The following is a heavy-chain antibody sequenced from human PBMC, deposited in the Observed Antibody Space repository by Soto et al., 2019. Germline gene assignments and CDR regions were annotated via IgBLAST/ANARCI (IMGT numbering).Heavy chain of an antibody. CDR1: GGTFSRSG. V-gene: IGHV1-69*18. D-gene: IGHD5-18*01. CDR3: ARCPQPPDTADTSAVDV. J-gene: IGHJ6*02. Sequence: QVQLVQSGTEVKKPGASVKVSCKASGGTFSRSGFHWVRQAPGQGLEWMGMIVPSVDTTNYAQKFQARVTISADQFTSTVYMELRSLRSEATAVYYCARCPQPPDTADTSAVDVWGQGTRVIVSS. CDR2: IVPSVDTT.